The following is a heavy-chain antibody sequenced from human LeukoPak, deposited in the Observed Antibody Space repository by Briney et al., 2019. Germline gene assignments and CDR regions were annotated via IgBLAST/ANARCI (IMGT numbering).Heavy chain of an antibody. CDR3: ANVLGYCSSTSCYTY. J-gene: IGHJ4*02. CDR2: ISGSGGST. CDR1: GFTFSSYA. D-gene: IGHD2-2*02. V-gene: IGHV3-23*01. Sequence: SGGSLRLSCAASGFTFSSYAMSWVRQAPGKGLEWVSAISGSGGSTYYADSVKGRFTISRDNSENTLYLQMNSLRAEDTAVYYCANVLGYCSSTSCYTYWGQGTLVTVSS.